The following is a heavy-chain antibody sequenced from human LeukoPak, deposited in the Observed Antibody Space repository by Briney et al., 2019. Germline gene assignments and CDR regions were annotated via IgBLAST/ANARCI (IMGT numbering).Heavy chain of an antibody. V-gene: IGHV1-18*01. CDR3: ARGTGIVVVPASFGGWFDP. CDR1: RYTFTSYG. CDR2: ISAYNGNT. Sequence: ASVKVSCKASRYTFTSYGISWVRQAPGQGLEWMGWISAYNGNTNYAQKLQGRVTMTTDTSTSTAYMELRSLRSDDTAVYYCARGTGIVVVPASFGGWFDPWGQGTLVTVSS. J-gene: IGHJ5*02. D-gene: IGHD2-2*01.